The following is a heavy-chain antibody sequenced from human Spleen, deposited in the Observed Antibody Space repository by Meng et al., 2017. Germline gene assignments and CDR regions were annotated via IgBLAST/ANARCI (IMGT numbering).Heavy chain of an antibody. Sequence: GESLKISCAASGFTFSNYAISWVRQAPGGRLEWVSVIGGDGVITEYADSVRGRFTISRDNAKNTLSLQMNSLRAEDTAVYYCARRPTTGVLGDAFDIWGQGTMVTVSS. D-gene: IGHD2-8*01. J-gene: IGHJ3*02. CDR2: IGGDGVIT. V-gene: IGHV3-23*01. CDR1: GFTFSNYA. CDR3: ARRPTTGVLGDAFDI.